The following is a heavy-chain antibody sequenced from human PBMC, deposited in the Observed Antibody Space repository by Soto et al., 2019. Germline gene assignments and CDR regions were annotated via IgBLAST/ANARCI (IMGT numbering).Heavy chain of an antibody. CDR3: ATPGEFSASWYDY. CDR1: GFTFSNAW. CDR2: IKSRADGGTA. J-gene: IGHJ4*02. D-gene: IGHD6-13*01. Sequence: GGPLRLSCAASGFTFSNAWMTWVRQAPGKGLEWVGRIKSRADGGTAEYAAPVKGRFTISRDGSKTTLYLQINTLKTEDTAVYYCATPGEFSASWYDYWGQGTLVTVSS. V-gene: IGHV3-15*01.